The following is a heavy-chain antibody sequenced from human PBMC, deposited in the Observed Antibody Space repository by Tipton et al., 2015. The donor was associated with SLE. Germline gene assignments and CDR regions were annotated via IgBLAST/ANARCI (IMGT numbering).Heavy chain of an antibody. CDR3: ARETSQLLWFGGTGSEYNWFDP. V-gene: IGHV4-38-2*02. CDR2: FYHRGTT. CDR1: GHSISSGFY. J-gene: IGHJ5*02. Sequence: TLSLTCSVSGHSISSGFYWGWIRQSPGKGLEWIGNFYHRGTTYYNPSLKSRVTISADTSKNHLSLKLTSVTAADTAVYYCARETSQLLWFGGTGSEYNWFDPWGQGTLVTVSS. D-gene: IGHD3-10*01.